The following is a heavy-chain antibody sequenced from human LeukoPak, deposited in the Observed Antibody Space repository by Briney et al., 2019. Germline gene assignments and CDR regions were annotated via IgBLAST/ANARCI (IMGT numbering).Heavy chain of an antibody. V-gene: IGHV1-2*02. CDR1: GYTFPGYY. J-gene: IGHJ4*02. Sequence: ASLTVSCTASGYTFPGYYMYWVRHPPGQGLEWMGWIYPYSGATKYAQKFQGRVTMTRDTSISTAYMELSGLRSDDTAVYYCGALLSNGPFDYWGQGSLVTVSS. CDR3: GALLSNGPFDY. CDR2: IYPYSGAT.